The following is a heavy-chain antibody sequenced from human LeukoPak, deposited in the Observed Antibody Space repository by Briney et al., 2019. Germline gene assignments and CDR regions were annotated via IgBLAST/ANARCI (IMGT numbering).Heavy chain of an antibody. V-gene: IGHV4-59*01. J-gene: IGHJ4*02. CDR2: IYYTGST. D-gene: IGHD6-13*01. CDR3: ARARWFSTTWHFDH. Sequence: PSETLSLTCTVSGASISLYYWSWIRQPPGKGLEWIGYIYYTGSTKSNPSLKSRVTISVDTSKKQFSLNLSSVTAADTAVYYCARARWFSTTWHFDHWGQGVLVTVSS. CDR1: GASISLYY.